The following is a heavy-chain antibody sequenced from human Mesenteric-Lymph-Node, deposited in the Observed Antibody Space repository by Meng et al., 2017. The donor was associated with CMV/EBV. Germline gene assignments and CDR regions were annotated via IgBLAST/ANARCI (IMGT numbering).Heavy chain of an antibody. CDR2: IRYDGSYK. Sequence: GESLKISCAASGFTFTTYAMHWVRQAPGKGLEWVAFIRYDGSYKYYADSVKGRFTISRDNSKNTLYLQMNSLRAEDTAVYYCAKDPWVHYYDSSGFDYWGQGTLVTVSS. J-gene: IGHJ4*02. V-gene: IGHV3-30*02. CDR1: GFTFTTYA. CDR3: AKDPWVHYYDSSGFDY. D-gene: IGHD3-22*01.